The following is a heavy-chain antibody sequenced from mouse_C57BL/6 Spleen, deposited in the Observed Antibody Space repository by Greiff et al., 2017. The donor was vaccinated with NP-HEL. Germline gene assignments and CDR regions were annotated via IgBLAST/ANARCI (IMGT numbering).Heavy chain of an antibody. D-gene: IGHD1-1*01. Sequence: EVQGVESGGGLVQPGGSMKLSCAASGFTFSDAWMDWVRQSPEKGLEWVAEIRNKANNHATYYAESVKGRFTISRDDSKSSVYLQMNSLRAEDTGIYYCCASHYYGSSLYAMDYWGQGTSVTVSS. CDR3: CASHYYGSSLYAMDY. J-gene: IGHJ4*01. V-gene: IGHV6-6*01. CDR2: IRNKANNHAT. CDR1: GFTFSDAW.